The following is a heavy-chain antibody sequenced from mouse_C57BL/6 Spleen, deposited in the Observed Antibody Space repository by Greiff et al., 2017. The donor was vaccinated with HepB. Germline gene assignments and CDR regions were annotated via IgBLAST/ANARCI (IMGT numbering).Heavy chain of an antibody. Sequence: EVNVVESGGGLVKPGGSLKLSCAASGFTFSSYAMSWVRQTPEKRLEWVATISDGGSYTYYPDNLKGRFTISRDNAKNNLYLQMSHLKSEDTAMYYCARDGRANWDVEEGAWFAYWGQGTLVTVSA. V-gene: IGHV5-4*01. CDR1: GFTFSSYA. CDR2: ISDGGSYT. J-gene: IGHJ3*01. CDR3: ARDGRANWDVEEGAWFAY. D-gene: IGHD4-1*01.